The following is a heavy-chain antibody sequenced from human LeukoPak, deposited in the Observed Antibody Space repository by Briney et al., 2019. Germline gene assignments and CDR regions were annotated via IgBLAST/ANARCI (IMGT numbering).Heavy chain of an antibody. CDR2: IYYSGST. D-gene: IGHD5-24*01. CDR1: GGSISSYY. J-gene: IGHJ4*02. V-gene: IGHV4-59*01. Sequence: SETLSLTCTVSGGSISSYYWSWIRQPPGKGLEWIGYIYYSGSTNYNPSLKSRVTISVDTSKNQFSLKLSSVTAADTAVYYCARGGRGRDGYNYGYWGQGTLVAVSS. CDR3: ARGGRGRDGYNYGY.